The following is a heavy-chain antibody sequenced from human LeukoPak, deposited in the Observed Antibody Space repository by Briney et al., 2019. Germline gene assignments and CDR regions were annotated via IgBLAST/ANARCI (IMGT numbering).Heavy chain of an antibody. J-gene: IGHJ5*02. CDR2: IRYDGSNK. V-gene: IGHV3-30*02. CDR3: AINWEYIGWFDP. CDR1: GFTFSSYG. Sequence: PGGSLRLSCAASGFTFSSYGMHWVRQAPRKGLEWVAFIRYDGSNKYYADSVKGRFTISRDNSKNTLYLQMNSLRAEDTAVYYCAINWEYIGWFDPWGQGTLVTVSS. D-gene: IGHD2/OR15-2a*01.